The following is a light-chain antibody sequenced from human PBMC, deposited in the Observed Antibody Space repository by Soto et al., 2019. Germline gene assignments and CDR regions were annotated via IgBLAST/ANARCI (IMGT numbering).Light chain of an antibody. CDR3: QLRSNWPLGIT. J-gene: IGKJ5*01. V-gene: IGKV3-11*01. Sequence: EIVLTQSPATLSLSPGERATLSCRASQSVSSYLAWYQQKPGQAPRLLIYDSSNRATGIPARFSGSGSGTDFTLTISSLEPEDFAVYYCQLRSNWPLGITFGQGTRLEIK. CDR2: DSS. CDR1: QSVSSY.